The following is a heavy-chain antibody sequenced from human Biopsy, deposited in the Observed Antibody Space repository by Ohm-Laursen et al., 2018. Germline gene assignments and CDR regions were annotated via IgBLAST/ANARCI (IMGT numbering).Heavy chain of an antibody. CDR1: GGSIRNYY. CDR3: AGIVLGPTNDAFDI. J-gene: IGHJ3*02. D-gene: IGHD1-26*01. Sequence: GTLSLTWTVSGGSIRNYYWSWIRQAAGKGLEWIGRIYPGGGTIYNPSLKSRVTMSVDTSKNQFSLNLNSVTAADTAVYYCAGIVLGPTNDAFDIWGQGTMVTVSS. V-gene: IGHV4-4*07. CDR2: IYPGGGT.